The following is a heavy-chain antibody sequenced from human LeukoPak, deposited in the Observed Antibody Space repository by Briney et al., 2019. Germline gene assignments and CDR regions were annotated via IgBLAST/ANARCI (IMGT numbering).Heavy chain of an antibody. CDR3: AKDSSMVRGVITDFDY. V-gene: IGHV3-23*01. J-gene: IGHJ4*02. D-gene: IGHD3-10*01. Sequence: GGSLRLSCAAPGFTFSSYGMNWVRQAPGKGLEWVSAISGSGGSTYYADSVKGRFTISRDNSKNTLYLQMNSLRAEDTAVYYCAKDSSMVRGVITDFDYWGQGTLVTVSS. CDR2: ISGSGGST. CDR1: GFTFSSYG.